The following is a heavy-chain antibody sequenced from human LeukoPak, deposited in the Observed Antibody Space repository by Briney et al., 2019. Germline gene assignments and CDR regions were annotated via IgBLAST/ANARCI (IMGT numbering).Heavy chain of an antibody. CDR3: AVKVIAAAGADAFDI. D-gene: IGHD6-13*01. J-gene: IGHJ3*02. CDR1: GGSISSSSYY. CDR2: IYYSGST. V-gene: IGHV4-39*07. Sequence: SETLSLTCTVSGGSISSSSYYWGWIRQPPGKGLEWIGSIYYSGSTYYNPSLKSRVTISVDTSKNQFSLKLSSVTAADTAVYYCAVKVIAAAGADAFDIWGQGTMVTVSS.